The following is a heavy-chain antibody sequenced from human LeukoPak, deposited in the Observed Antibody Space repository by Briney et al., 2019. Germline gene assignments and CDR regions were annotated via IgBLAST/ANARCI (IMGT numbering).Heavy chain of an antibody. CDR1: GYSFTSYW. Sequence: GESLRISCKGSGYSFTSYWISWVRQMPGKGLEWMGRIDPSDSYTNYSPSFQGHVTISADKSISTAYLQWSSLKASDTAMYYCARPLYCGGDCYSGSPDAFDIWGQGTMATVSS. V-gene: IGHV5-10-1*01. CDR2: IDPSDSYT. J-gene: IGHJ3*02. CDR3: ARPLYCGGDCYSGSPDAFDI. D-gene: IGHD2-21*02.